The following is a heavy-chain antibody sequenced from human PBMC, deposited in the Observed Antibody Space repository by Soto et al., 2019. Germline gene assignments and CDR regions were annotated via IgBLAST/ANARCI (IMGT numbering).Heavy chain of an antibody. CDR2: INGDGSST. J-gene: IGHJ4*02. CDR3: TRGGGGMWDY. D-gene: IGHD3-16*01. V-gene: IGHV3-74*01. CDR1: GFTFSSYW. Sequence: EVPLVESGGGLVQPGGSLRLSCAASGFTFSSYWMYWVRQDPGKGLVWVSRINGDGSSTSYAESVKGRFTISRDNAKNTLYLQMNSLRAEDTAVYYCTRGGGGMWDYWGQGTLVTVSS.